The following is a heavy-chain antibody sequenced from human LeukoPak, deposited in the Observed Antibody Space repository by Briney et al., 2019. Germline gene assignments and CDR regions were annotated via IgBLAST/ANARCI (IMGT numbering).Heavy chain of an antibody. CDR3: ARDIDCSGGSYYSAEYFQH. V-gene: IGHV1-69*04. J-gene: IGHJ1*01. CDR2: IIPILGIA. Sequence: SVKVSCKASGGTFSSYAISWVRQAPGQGLEWMGRIIPILGIANYAQKFQGRVTITADKSTSTAYMELSSLRSEDTAVYYCARDIDCSGGSYYSAEYFQHWGQGTLVTVSS. D-gene: IGHD2-15*01. CDR1: GGTFSSYA.